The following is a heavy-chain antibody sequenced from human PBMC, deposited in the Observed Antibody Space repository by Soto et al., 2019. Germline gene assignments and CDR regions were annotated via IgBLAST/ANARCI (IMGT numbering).Heavy chain of an antibody. Sequence: PSETLSLTCIVSGDSISSSSYYWGWIRQPPGKGLEWIGSIYYSGSTYYSPSLKSRVTISVDRSKNQFSLKLSSVTAADTAVYYCARERYTEYFDYWGQGTLVTVSS. CDR1: GDSISSSSYY. J-gene: IGHJ4*02. V-gene: IGHV4-39*07. CDR2: IYYSGST. D-gene: IGHD3-16*02. CDR3: ARERYTEYFDY.